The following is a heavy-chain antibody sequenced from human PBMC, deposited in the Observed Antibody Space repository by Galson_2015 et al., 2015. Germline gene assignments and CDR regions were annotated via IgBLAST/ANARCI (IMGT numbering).Heavy chain of an antibody. D-gene: IGHD2-2*01. V-gene: IGHV3-9*01. CDR3: AKDIAAIMVSYYYYGMDV. CDR1: GFTFDDYA. Sequence: SLRLSCAASGFTFDDYAMHWVRQAPGKGVEWVSGISWNSGSIGYADSVKGRFTISRDNAKNSLYLQMNGLRAEDTALYYCAKDIAAIMVSYYYYGMDVWGQGTTVTVSS. CDR2: ISWNSGSI. J-gene: IGHJ6*02.